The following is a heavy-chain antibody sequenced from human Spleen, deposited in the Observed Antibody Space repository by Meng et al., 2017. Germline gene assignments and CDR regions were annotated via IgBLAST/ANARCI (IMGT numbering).Heavy chain of an antibody. CDR1: GITFSRYA. D-gene: IGHD3-9*01. V-gene: IGHV3-30*04. CDR2: ISYDGSNK. CDR3: ARVQAYYDILTGPHHDAFDI. Sequence: GGSLRLSCAASGITFSRYAMGWVRQAPGKGLEWVAVISYDGSNKYYADSVKGRFTISRDNSKNTLYLQMNSLRAEDTAVYYCARVQAYYDILTGPHHDAFDIWGQGTMVTVSS. J-gene: IGHJ3*02.